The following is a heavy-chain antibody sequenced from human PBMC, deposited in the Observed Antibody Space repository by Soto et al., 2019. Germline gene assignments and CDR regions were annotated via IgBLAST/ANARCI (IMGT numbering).Heavy chain of an antibody. CDR3: ARHSGYSSGWYLGSYYGMDV. CDR2: IYYSGST. CDR1: GGSISSYY. J-gene: IGHJ6*04. V-gene: IGHV4-59*08. D-gene: IGHD6-19*01. Sequence: SQTLSLTCTVSGGSISSYYWSWIRQPPGKGLEWIGYIYYSGSTNYNPSLKSRVTISVDTSTNQFSLKLSSVTAADTAVYYCARHSGYSSGWYLGSYYGMDVCGEGTTVTVSS.